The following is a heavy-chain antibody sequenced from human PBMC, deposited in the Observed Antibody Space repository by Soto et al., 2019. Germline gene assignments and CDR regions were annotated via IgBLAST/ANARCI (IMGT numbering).Heavy chain of an antibody. J-gene: IGHJ4*01. Sequence: EXLSXTXAVYDGSFSGYYWSWIRQPPGKGLEWIGEIHHSGTTNYSPSVKSRVTISMDTPKNQFSLKLNSVTAADTAVYYCARVAAAGAFDYWGXGTLVTVSS. CDR3: ARVAAAGAFDY. V-gene: IGHV4-34*01. D-gene: IGHD6-13*01. CDR2: IHHSGTT. CDR1: DGSFSGYY.